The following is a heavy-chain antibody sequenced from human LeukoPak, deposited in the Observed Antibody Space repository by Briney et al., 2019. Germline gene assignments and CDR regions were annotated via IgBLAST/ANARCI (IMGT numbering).Heavy chain of an antibody. CDR3: AKEAAYNGYDFDY. J-gene: IGHJ4*02. CDR1: GFTFSSFA. V-gene: IGHV3-23*01. CDR2: ISGTGGST. Sequence: GGSLRLSCAASGFTFSSFAMSWVRQASGKGLEWVSSISGTGGSTYYADSVKGRVSISRDNSKNILYLQMDSLRPEDTALYYCAKEAAYNGYDFDYWGQGAQVTVSA. D-gene: IGHD5-12*01.